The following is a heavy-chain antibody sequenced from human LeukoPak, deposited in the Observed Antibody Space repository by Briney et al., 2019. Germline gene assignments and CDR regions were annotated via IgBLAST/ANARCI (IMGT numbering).Heavy chain of an antibody. V-gene: IGHV3-23*01. Sequence: GGSLRLSCAASGFTFKNYAMNWVRQSPGQGLEWVSTISGDAVTSWYADSVKGRFTVSRDNSKNIVFLQMNSLRAEDTAVYYCAKVRSWLLLDYWGQGTLVTVSS. CDR3: AKVRSWLLLDY. CDR1: GFTFKNYA. CDR2: ISGDAVTS. J-gene: IGHJ4*02. D-gene: IGHD3-22*01.